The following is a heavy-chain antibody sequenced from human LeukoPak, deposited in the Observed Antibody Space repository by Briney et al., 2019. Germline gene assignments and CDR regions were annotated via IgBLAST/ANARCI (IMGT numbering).Heavy chain of an antibody. CDR3: ARERHYTSGLAFDY. Sequence: SETLSLTCSVSGGSFSSYYWTWIRQPPGKGLEYIGYIFDSGSTNYNPSLESRVTISVDPSKNQFSLKVTSVTAADPAVYYFARERHYTSGLAFDYWGQGPMVTVSS. J-gene: IGHJ4*02. V-gene: IGHV4-59*12. D-gene: IGHD3-10*01. CDR1: GGSFSSYY. CDR2: IFDSGST.